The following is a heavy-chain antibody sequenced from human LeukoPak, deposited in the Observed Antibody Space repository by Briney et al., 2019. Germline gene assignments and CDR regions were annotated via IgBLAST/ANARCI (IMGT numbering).Heavy chain of an antibody. J-gene: IGHJ4*02. Sequence: GGSLRLSCAASGFTFSNYWMTWVRQAPGKGLEWVANIKEDGSKKNYVDSLKGRFTISRDNAKNSLYLQMDSLRVEDTAVYYCAKGKRYPDYWGQGTLVTVSS. V-gene: IGHV3-7*03. CDR2: IKEDGSKK. D-gene: IGHD1-1*01. CDR1: GFTFSNYW. CDR3: AKGKRYPDY.